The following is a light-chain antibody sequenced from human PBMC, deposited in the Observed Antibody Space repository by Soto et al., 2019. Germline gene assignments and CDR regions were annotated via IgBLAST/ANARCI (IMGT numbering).Light chain of an antibody. Sequence: QSVLTQPPSASGTPGQRVTVSCSGSSYNIGSNFVYWYQQLPGTAPKLLIYSNNQRPSGVPDRFSGSKSDTSASLAISGLRSEDEADYYCASYDDSLSGPVFGGGTKVTVL. V-gene: IGLV1-47*01. J-gene: IGLJ2*01. CDR1: SYNIGSNF. CDR3: ASYDDSLSGPV. CDR2: SNN.